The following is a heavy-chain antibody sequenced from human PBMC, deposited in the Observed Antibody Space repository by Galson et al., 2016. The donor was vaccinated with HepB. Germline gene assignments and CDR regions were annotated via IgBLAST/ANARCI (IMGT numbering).Heavy chain of an antibody. J-gene: IGHJ5*02. CDR2: IIPIFGTA. V-gene: IGHV1-69*13. Sequence: SVKVSCKASGGTFSTYSFSWVRQAPGQGLEWMGGIIPIFGTAKYAQKFQGRVTITADESTSTAYMELTSLRSEDTAVYYCARDSQSNWGSNWFDPWGQGTLVTVSS. CDR3: ARDSQSNWGSNWFDP. D-gene: IGHD7-27*01. CDR1: GGTFSTYS.